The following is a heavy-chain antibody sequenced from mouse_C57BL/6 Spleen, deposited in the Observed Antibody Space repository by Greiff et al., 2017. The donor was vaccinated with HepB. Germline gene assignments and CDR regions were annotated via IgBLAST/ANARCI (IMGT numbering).Heavy chain of an antibody. J-gene: IGHJ1*03. D-gene: IGHD1-1*01. CDR1: GFTFSSYA. CDR2: ISSGGDYI. V-gene: IGHV5-9-1*02. Sequence: EVQGVESGEGLVKPGGSLKLSCAASGFTFSSYAMSWVRQTPEKRLEWVAYISSGGDYIYYADTVKGRFTISRDNARNTLYLQMSSLKSEDTAMYYCTRDGDGSSPYWYFDVWGTGTTVTVSS. CDR3: TRDGDGSSPYWYFDV.